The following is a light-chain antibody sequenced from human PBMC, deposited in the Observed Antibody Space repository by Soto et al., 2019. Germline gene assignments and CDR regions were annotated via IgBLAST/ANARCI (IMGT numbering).Light chain of an antibody. CDR2: DVT. V-gene: IGLV2-11*01. J-gene: IGLJ1*01. Sequence: QSALTQPRSVSGSPGQSVTISCTGTSSDVGAYNAVSWYQQNPGKAPKFMIYDVTKRPSGVPDRFSGSKSGNTASLTISGLQAEDVADYYCFSYAGNYIYVFGTGTKVTVL. CDR1: SSDVGAYNA. CDR3: FSYAGNYIYV.